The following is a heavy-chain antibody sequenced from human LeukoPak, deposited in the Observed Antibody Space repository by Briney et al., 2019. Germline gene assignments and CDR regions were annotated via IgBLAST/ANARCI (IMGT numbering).Heavy chain of an antibody. J-gene: IGHJ4*02. CDR2: IYYSGST. CDR1: GGSISSYY. V-gene: IGHV4-59*01. CDR3: ARDSSDGNYFDY. Sequence: ASETLSLTCTVPGGSISSYYWSWIRQPPGKGLEWIGYIYYSGSTNYSPSLKSRVTISVDTSKNQFSLKLSSVTAADTAMYYCARDSSDGNYFDYWGQGTLVTVSS.